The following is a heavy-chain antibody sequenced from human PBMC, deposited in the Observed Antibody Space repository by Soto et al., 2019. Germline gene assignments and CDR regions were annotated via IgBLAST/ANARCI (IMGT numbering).Heavy chain of an antibody. D-gene: IGHD3-16*01. V-gene: IGHV4-30-2*01. Sequence: SETLSLTCAVSGGSISSGGYSWSWIRQPPGKGLEWIGYIYHSGSTYYNPSLKSRVTISVDRSKNQFSLKLSSVTASDTAIYYCTKGATSPFDSWGQGTRVTVSS. J-gene: IGHJ4*02. CDR1: GGSISSGGYS. CDR2: IYHSGST. CDR3: TKGATSPFDS.